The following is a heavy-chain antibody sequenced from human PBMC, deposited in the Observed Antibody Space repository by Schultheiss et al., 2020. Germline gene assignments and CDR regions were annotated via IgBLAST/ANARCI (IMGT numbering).Heavy chain of an antibody. Sequence: GGSLRLSCAASGFTFSNIAMTWVRQAPGKGLEWVSVISGSGGDTYYADSVKGRFTISRDNSKNTLYLQMNSLRAEDTAVYYCARNPPYYHYYYGMDVWGQGTTVNGYS. V-gene: IGHV3-23*01. CDR1: GFTFSNIA. CDR3: ARNPPYYHYYYGMDV. J-gene: IGHJ6*02. CDR2: ISGSGGDT.